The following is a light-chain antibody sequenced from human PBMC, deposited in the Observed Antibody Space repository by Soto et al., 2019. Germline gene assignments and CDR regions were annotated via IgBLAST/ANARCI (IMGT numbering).Light chain of an antibody. CDR1: QSVGTY. Sequence: EIVLTQSPATLSLSPGERATLSCRASQSVGTYLAWYQQTPGQAPRLLIYEASNRATGISARFSGSGSGTNFTLTISSLEPEDFAVYYCQQRYNWPLTFGGGTRLEIK. J-gene: IGKJ5*01. CDR2: EAS. CDR3: QQRYNWPLT. V-gene: IGKV3-11*01.